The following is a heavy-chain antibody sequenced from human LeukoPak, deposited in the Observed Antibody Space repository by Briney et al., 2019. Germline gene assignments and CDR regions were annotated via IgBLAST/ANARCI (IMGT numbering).Heavy chain of an antibody. CDR2: ISSSSSYI. CDR1: GFTFSSYS. CDR3: ARENYDSSGYFFDY. Sequence: PGGSLRLSCAASGFTFSSYSMNWVRQAPGKGLEWVSSISSSSSYIYYADSVKGRFTISRDNAKNPLYLQMNSLRAEDTAVYYCARENYDSSGYFFDYWGQGTLVTVSS. D-gene: IGHD3-22*01. V-gene: IGHV3-21*01. J-gene: IGHJ4*02.